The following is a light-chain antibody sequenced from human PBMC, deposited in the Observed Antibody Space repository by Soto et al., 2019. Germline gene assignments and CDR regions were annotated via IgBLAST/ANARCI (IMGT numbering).Light chain of an antibody. CDR1: QSVSSSY. CDR2: GAS. J-gene: IGKJ3*01. CDR3: QQYGSPSFT. V-gene: IGKV3-20*01. Sequence: EIVLTQSPGTLSLSPGERATLSCRASQSVSSSYLAWYQQKPGQAPRLLIYGASSRATGIPDRFSGSGSGTDFTLTISRLEPEDLAVYYCQQYGSPSFTFGPGTKVDI.